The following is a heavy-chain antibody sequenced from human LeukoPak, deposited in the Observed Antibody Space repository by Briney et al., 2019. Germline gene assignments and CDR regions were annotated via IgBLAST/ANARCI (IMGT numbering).Heavy chain of an antibody. J-gene: IGHJ5*02. D-gene: IGHD3-22*01. CDR1: GGTFSSYA. V-gene: IGHV1-69*06. CDR2: IIPIFGTA. Sequence: SVKVSYKASGGTFSSYAISWVRQAPGQGLEWMGGIIPIFGTANYAQKFQGRVTITADKSTSTAYMELSSLRSEDTAVYYCARKVPNDSSGYYYRGQFDPWGQGTLVTVSS. CDR3: ARKVPNDSSGYYYRGQFDP.